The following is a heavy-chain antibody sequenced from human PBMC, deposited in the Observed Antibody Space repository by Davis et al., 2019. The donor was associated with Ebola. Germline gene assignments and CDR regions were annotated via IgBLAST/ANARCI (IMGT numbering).Heavy chain of an antibody. CDR2: TRNKANSYST. CDR3: ARAGSYNWRDFDS. D-gene: IGHD1-1*01. Sequence: PGGSLRLSCAASGFTFSSYWMSWVRQAPGKGLEWVGRTRNKANSYSTQYAASVRGRFIVSRDDSKNSLFLQMSSLKTEDTAVYYCARAGSYNWRDFDSWGQGTLVTVSS. V-gene: IGHV3-72*01. J-gene: IGHJ4*02. CDR1: GFTFSSYW.